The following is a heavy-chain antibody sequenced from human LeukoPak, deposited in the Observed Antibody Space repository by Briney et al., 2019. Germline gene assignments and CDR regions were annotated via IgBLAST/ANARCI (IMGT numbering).Heavy chain of an antibody. Sequence: PGGSLRLSCAASGCTFSSYGMHWVRQAPGKGLEWVAVIWYDGSNKYYADSVKGRFTISRDNSKNTLYLQMNSLRAEDTAVYYCAREMATISRYYFDYWGQGTLVAVSS. V-gene: IGHV3-33*01. D-gene: IGHD5-24*01. CDR1: GCTFSSYG. CDR3: AREMATISRYYFDY. J-gene: IGHJ4*02. CDR2: IWYDGSNK.